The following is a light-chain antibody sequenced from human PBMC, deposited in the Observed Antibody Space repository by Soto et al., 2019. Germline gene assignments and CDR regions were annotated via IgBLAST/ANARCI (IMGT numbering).Light chain of an antibody. J-gene: IGLJ1*01. V-gene: IGLV2-14*01. CDR1: SSDVGDYNY. CDR3: SSYTSISTYV. Sequence: QSALTQPASVSGSPGQSITISCTGTSSDVGDYNYVSWYQHHPGKAPKLIIYEVNNRPSGVSNRFSGSKSGSTASLTISGLQAEDEADYYCSSYTSISTYVFGTVTKVTVL. CDR2: EVN.